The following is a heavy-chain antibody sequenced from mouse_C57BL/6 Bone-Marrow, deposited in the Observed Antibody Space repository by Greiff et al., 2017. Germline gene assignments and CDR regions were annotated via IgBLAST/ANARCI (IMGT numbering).Heavy chain of an antibody. V-gene: IGHV5-4*03. Sequence: EVKLMESGGGLVKPGGSLKLSCAASGFTFSSYAMSWVRQTPEKRLAWVATISDGGSYTYYPDNVKGRFTISRDNAKNNLYLQMSHLKSEDTAMYYCAWLLPFAYWGQGTLVTVSA. D-gene: IGHD2-3*01. CDR2: ISDGGSYT. J-gene: IGHJ3*01. CDR3: AWLLPFAY. CDR1: GFTFSSYA.